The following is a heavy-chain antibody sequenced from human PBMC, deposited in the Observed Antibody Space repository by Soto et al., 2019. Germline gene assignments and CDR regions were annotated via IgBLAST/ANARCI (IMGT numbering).Heavy chain of an antibody. CDR3: AKSRGVIATASYFDY. CDR2: LSGGGSTT. D-gene: IGHD3-10*01. CDR1: GLTFNLYA. Sequence: EVQLLESGGDFVQPGESLRLSCAASGLTFNLYAMSWVRQAPGKGLEWVSALSGGGSTTYYADSVKGRFTISRDNFKNTLYLQMNSLRAEDTALYYCAKSRGVIATASYFDYWGQGTLVTVSS. J-gene: IGHJ4*02. V-gene: IGHV3-23*01.